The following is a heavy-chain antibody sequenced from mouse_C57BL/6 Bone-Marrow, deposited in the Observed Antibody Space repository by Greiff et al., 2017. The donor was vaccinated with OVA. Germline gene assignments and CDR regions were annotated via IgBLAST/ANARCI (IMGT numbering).Heavy chain of an antibody. J-gene: IGHJ4*01. CDR2: IWSGGST. Sequence: VQVVESGPGLVQPSQSLSITCTVSGFSLTSYGVHWVRQSPGKGLEWLGVIWSGGSTDYNAAFISRLSISKDNSKSQVFFKMNSLQADDTAIYYCARHYYGSSYDYAMDYWGQGTSVTVSS. D-gene: IGHD1-1*01. CDR3: ARHYYGSSYDYAMDY. CDR1: GFSLTSYG. V-gene: IGHV2-2*01.